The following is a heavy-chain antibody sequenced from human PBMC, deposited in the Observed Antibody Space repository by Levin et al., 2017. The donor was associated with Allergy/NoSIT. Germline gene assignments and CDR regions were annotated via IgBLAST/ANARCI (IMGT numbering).Heavy chain of an antibody. V-gene: IGHV3-30*03. CDR2: ISYDGSNK. J-gene: IGHJ6*02. Sequence: GESLKISCAASGFTFSSYGMHWVRQAPGKGLEWVAVISYDGSNKYYADSVKGRFTISRDNSKNTLYLQMNSLRAEDTAVYYCVSSGYDGDYYYYGMDVWGQGTTVTVSS. CDR3: VSSGYDGDYYYYGMDV. CDR1: GFTFSSYG. D-gene: IGHD5-12*01.